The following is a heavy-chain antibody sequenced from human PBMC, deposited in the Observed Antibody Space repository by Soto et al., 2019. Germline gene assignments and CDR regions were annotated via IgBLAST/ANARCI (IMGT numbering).Heavy chain of an antibody. CDR3: AKERGVGATTLPFDY. D-gene: IGHD1-26*01. V-gene: IGHV3-23*01. CDR2: ISGSGDNT. CDR1: GFTFSIHA. J-gene: IGHJ4*02. Sequence: SGGSLRLSCVASGFTFSIHAMSWVRQAPGKGLEWVSHISGSGDNTDHADSVKGRFTISRDDSKNTLYLQMNSLRVDDTAVYYCAKERGVGATTLPFDYWGQGTLVTVSS.